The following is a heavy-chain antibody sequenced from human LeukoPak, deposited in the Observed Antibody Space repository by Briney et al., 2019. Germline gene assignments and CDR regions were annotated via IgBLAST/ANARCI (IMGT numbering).Heavy chain of an antibody. CDR3: AIPTYYYDSSGYYRSAEYFQH. CDR2: ISSRSSYI. V-gene: IGHV3-21*01. J-gene: IGHJ1*01. D-gene: IGHD3-22*01. CDR1: VYPFSSYS. Sequence: GVPLRLSCAASVYPFSSYSMNCPRQAPGKGPECLSSISSRSSYIYVAGSVKGRFIIYRDNAKNSMYLQINSLRADDTAVYYCAIPTYYYDSSGYYRSAEYFQHWGQGTLVTVSS.